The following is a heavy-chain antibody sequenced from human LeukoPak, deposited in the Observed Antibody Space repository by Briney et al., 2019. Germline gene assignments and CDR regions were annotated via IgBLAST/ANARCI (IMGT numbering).Heavy chain of an antibody. CDR1: GSSISSGYY. J-gene: IGHJ6*03. Sequence: TSQSLSLTCAVAGSSISSGYYWCCIRQPPGKRLEHIGGIYHSRNTYYNPSLTSRVTISVDTSKNQFSLKLSSVSAADTAVYYCARHNYYYYYMDVWGKGTTVTVSS. CDR2: IYHSRNT. CDR3: ARHNYYYYYMDV. V-gene: IGHV4-38-2*01.